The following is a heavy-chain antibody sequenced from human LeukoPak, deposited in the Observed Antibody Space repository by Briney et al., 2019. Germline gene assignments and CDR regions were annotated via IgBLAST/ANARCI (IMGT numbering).Heavy chain of an antibody. D-gene: IGHD4-4*01. V-gene: IGHV4-59*08. CDR1: GGSISSYY. CDR3: ARRTYNYSKYYYYGMGV. CDR2: IYYSGST. J-gene: IGHJ6*02. Sequence: SETLSLTCTVSGGSISSYYWSWIRQPPGKGLEWIGYIYYSGSTNYNPSLRSRVTISVDTSKNQFSLKLSSVTAADTAVYYCARRTYNYSKYYYYGMGVWGQGTTVTVSS.